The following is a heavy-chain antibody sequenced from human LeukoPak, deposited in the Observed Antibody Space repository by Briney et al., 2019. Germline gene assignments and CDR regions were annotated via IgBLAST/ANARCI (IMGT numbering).Heavy chain of an antibody. V-gene: IGHV4-38-2*02. D-gene: IGHD3-10*01. CDR1: GYSISSGYY. J-gene: IGHJ4*02. CDR2: IYHSGST. CDR3: ARPAQQWFGDSYFDY. Sequence: SETLSLTCTVSGYSISSGYYWGWIRQPPGKGLEWIGSIYHSGSTYYNPSLKSRVTISVDTSKNQFSLKLSSVTAADTAVYYCARPAQQWFGDSYFDYWGQGTLVTVSS.